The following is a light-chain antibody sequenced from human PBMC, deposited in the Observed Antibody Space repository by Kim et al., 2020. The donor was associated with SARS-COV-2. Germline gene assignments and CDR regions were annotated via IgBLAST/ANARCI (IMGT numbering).Light chain of an antibody. J-gene: IGKJ4*01. V-gene: IGKV3-15*01. Sequence: GSPGERATLAYRASRSVSSNLAWYQQKPGQAPRLLIYGAATRATGIPARFSGSGSGTEFTLTISSLQSEDFAVYYCQQYNNWPVTFGGGTKVDIK. CDR2: GAA. CDR3: QQYNNWPVT. CDR1: RSVSSN.